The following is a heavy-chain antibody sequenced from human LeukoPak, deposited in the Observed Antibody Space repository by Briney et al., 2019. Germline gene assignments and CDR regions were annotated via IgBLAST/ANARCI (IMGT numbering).Heavy chain of an antibody. J-gene: IGHJ4*02. Sequence: GGSLTLSCAPSGFTFSSYEINWARKAPGRGLECVSYISSSGSTIYYADSVKGRFTISRDNAKHSLYLQMNSLRAEDTAVYYCARVRGGTYCCGDCYSKWGQGTLVTVSS. V-gene: IGHV3-48*03. D-gene: IGHD2-21*02. CDR1: GFTFSSYE. CDR2: ISSSGSTI. CDR3: ARVRGGTYCCGDCYSK.